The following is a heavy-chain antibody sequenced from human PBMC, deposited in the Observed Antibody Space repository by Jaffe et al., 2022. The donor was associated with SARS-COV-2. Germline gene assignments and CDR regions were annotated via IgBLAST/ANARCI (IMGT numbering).Heavy chain of an antibody. J-gene: IGHJ4*02. D-gene: IGHD2-2*01. CDR3: ATSLGFCGSTSCQREG. CDR2: ISSSGSTI. Sequence: VQLVESGGGLVQPGGSLRLSCAASGFTFSSYSMNWVRQAPGKGLEWVSYISSSGSTIYYADSVKGRFTISRDNAKNSLYLQMSSLRDEDTAVYYCATSLGFCGSTSCQREGWGQGTLVTVSS. V-gene: IGHV3-48*02. CDR1: GFTFSSYS.